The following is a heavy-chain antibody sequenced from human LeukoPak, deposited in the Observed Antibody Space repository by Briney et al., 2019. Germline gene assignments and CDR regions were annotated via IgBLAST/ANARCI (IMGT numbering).Heavy chain of an antibody. CDR2: IIPIFGTA. D-gene: IGHD3-22*01. Sequence: SVKVSCKASGGTFSSYAISWVRQAPGQGLEWMGGIIPIFGTANYAQKFQGRVTITADKSTSTAYMELSSLRSEDTAVYYCARVGDYYDSSGYYIPFDYWGQGTLVTVSS. CDR3: ARVGDYYDSSGYYIPFDY. V-gene: IGHV1-69*06. CDR1: GGTFSSYA. J-gene: IGHJ4*02.